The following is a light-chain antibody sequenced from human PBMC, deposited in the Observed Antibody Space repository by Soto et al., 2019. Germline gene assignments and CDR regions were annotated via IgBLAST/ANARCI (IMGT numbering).Light chain of an antibody. CDR3: QLRSNWRPRYT. J-gene: IGKJ2*01. CDR1: QSVSSY. V-gene: IGKV3-11*01. CDR2: DTS. Sequence: EIVLTQSPATLSLAPGERVTLSCRASQSVSSYLAWYQQKPGLAPKLLIYDTSNRATGIPARFSGSGSGTAFSITISRLEPGDFAIDYCQLRSNWRPRYTFGQGTKLEIK.